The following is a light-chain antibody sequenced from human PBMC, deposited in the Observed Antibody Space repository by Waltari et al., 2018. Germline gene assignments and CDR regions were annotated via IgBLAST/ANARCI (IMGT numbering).Light chain of an antibody. CDR1: NIEAET. Sequence: SYVLTQPPSVSVAAGQTARMTCGGTNIEAETVHWYQQRPGQAPILVISYDSDRPSGIPERFSGSNSGNTATLTISRVEAGDEADYYCQVWESGTDHHVEFGGGTKLTVL. CDR2: YDS. J-gene: IGLJ2*01. CDR3: QVWESGTDHHVE. V-gene: IGLV3-21*01.